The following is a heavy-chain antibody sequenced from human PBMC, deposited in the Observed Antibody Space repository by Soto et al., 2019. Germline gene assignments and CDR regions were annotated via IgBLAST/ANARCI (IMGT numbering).Heavy chain of an antibody. D-gene: IGHD3-10*01. CDR3: ARDRFYGSGSPYDY. J-gene: IGHJ4*02. CDR2: IIPILGIA. Sequence: QVQLVQSGAEVKKPGSSVKVSCKASGGTFSSYTISWVRQAPGQGLEWMGRIIPILGIANYAQKFQGRVAITADKSTSTAYMELSSLRSEDTAVSYCARDRFYGSGSPYDYWGQGTLVTVSS. CDR1: GGTFSSYT. V-gene: IGHV1-69*08.